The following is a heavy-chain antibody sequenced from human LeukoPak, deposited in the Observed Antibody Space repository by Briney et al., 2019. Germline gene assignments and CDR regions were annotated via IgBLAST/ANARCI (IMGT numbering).Heavy chain of an antibody. J-gene: IGHJ4*02. V-gene: IGHV3-30*04. CDR1: GFTFSSYA. CDR2: ISYDGSNK. D-gene: IGHD3-9*01. Sequence: PGGSLRLSCAASGFTFSSYAMHWVRQAPGKGLEWVAVISYDGSNKYYADSVKGRFTISRDNSKNTLYLQMNSLRAEDTAVYYCARDPSVLRYFDWPYFDYWGQGTLVTVSS. CDR3: ARDPSVLRYFDWPYFDY.